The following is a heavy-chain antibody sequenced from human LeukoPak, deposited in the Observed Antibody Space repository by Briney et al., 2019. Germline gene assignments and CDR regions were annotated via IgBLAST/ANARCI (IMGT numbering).Heavy chain of an antibody. CDR1: GGSFSGYY. V-gene: IGHV4-34*01. CDR3: ARGRRGYYDSSGYYYFDY. J-gene: IGHJ4*02. D-gene: IGHD3-22*01. CDR2: INHSGGT. Sequence: PSETLSLTCAVYGGSFSGYYWSWIRQPPGKGLEWIGEINHSGGTNYNPSLKSRVTISVDTSKNQFSLKLSSVTAADTAVYYCARGRRGYYDSSGYYYFDYWGQGTLVTVSS.